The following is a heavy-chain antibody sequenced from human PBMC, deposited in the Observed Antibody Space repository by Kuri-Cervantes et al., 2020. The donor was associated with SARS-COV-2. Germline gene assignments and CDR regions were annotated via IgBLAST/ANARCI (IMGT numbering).Heavy chain of an antibody. CDR2: IWYDGSNK. CDR1: GFTFSSYS. V-gene: IGHV3-33*08. D-gene: IGHD6-19*01. J-gene: IGHJ4*02. CDR3: ARSLIAVAGEIDY. Sequence: GGSLRLSCAASGFTFSSYSMNWVRQAPGKGLEWVAVIWYDGSNKYYADSVKGRFTISRDNSKDTLYLQMNSLRAEDTAVYYCARSLIAVAGEIDYWGQGTLVTVSS.